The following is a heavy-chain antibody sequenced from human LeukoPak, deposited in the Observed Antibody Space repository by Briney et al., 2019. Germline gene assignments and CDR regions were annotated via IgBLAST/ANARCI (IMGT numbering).Heavy chain of an antibody. V-gene: IGHV3-23*01. CDR3: AKGALSRGRPRSRFDY. Sequence: QPGGSLRLSCAASGFTFSSYAMSWVRQAPGKGLEWVSAISGSGGSTYYADSVKGRFTISRDNSKNTLYLQMNSLRAEDTAVYYCAKGALSRGRPRSRFDYWGQGTLVTVSS. CDR2: ISGSGGST. D-gene: IGHD5/OR15-5a*01. J-gene: IGHJ4*02. CDR1: GFTFSSYA.